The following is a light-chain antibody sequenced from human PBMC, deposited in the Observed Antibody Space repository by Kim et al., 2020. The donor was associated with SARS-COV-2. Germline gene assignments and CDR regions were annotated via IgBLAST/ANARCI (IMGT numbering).Light chain of an antibody. Sequence: ELTQPPSASGTPGQRVTISCSGSSSNIGSNIVNWYQQFPGTAPRLLIYSNDHRPAGVPDRFFGSKSGSSATLAISGLQSEDEADYYCGAWDDSLNGPVLGGGTQLTVL. CDR3: GAWDDSLNGPV. CDR2: SND. J-gene: IGLJ3*02. V-gene: IGLV1-44*01. CDR1: SSNIGSNI.